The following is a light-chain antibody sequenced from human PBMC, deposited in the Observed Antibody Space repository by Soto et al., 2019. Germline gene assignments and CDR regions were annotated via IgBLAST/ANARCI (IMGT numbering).Light chain of an antibody. V-gene: IGKV1-12*01. CDR3: QQAHSFPIA. Sequence: DIQMTQSPSYVSASVGDRVTITCRASQDISNWLAWYQQKPGKAPKLLIYAASTLQSGVPSRLSGRGFGTDFALTISSLQPEDLAIYYYQQAHSFPIAFGQGTRLEI. CDR2: AAS. J-gene: IGKJ5*01. CDR1: QDISNW.